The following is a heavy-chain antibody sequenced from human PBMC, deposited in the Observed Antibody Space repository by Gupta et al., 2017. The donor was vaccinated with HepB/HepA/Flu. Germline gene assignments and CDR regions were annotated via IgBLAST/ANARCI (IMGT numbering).Heavy chain of an antibody. CDR1: GGTFSSYA. D-gene: IGHD3-22*01. Sequence: QVQLVQSGAEVKKPGSSVKVSCKASGGTFSSYAISWVRQAPGQGLEWMGRIIPILGIANYAQKFQGRVTITADKSTSTAYMELSSLRSEDTAVYYCARDLSMIVVVITVDDAFDIWGQGTMVTVSS. J-gene: IGHJ3*02. CDR3: ARDLSMIVVVITVDDAFDI. V-gene: IGHV1-69*04. CDR2: IIPILGIA.